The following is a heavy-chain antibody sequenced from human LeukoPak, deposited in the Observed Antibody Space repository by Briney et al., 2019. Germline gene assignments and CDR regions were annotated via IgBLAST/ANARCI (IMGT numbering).Heavy chain of an antibody. Sequence: GGSLRLSCAASGFSFINYAMSWVRQAPGKGLEWISEISGSGDTTYDTDSLKGRFTISRDNSKNTLYLQMSSLRVEDTAVYYCAKEGGRKRITIFGVVIPPPYFDYWGQGTLVTVSS. CDR1: GFSFINYA. D-gene: IGHD3-3*01. V-gene: IGHV3-23*01. J-gene: IGHJ4*02. CDR2: ISGSGDTT. CDR3: AKEGGRKRITIFGVVIPPPYFDY.